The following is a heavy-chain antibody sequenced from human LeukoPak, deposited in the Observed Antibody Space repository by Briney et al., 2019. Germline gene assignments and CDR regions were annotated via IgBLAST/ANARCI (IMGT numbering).Heavy chain of an antibody. V-gene: IGHV3-66*04. CDR2: IYSGGNA. Sequence: GGTLRLSCAASGFTVSNNYMTWVRQAPGQGLEWVSVIYSGGNAYYADSVKGRFTISRDNSKNTLYLQMNSLRAEDTAVYYCARRSPINWGIEYWGQGTLVTVSS. CDR1: GFTVSNNY. J-gene: IGHJ4*02. D-gene: IGHD7-27*01. CDR3: ARRSPINWGIEY.